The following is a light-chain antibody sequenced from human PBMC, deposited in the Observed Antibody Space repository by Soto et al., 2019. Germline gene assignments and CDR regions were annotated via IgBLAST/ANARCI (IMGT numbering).Light chain of an antibody. Sequence: SVLTQPPSASGTPGQRVTISCSGSSSNIGSNTVNWYQQLPGTAPKVLIYSNNQRPSGVPDRFSGSKSETSASLAISGLQSEDEADYYCAAWDYNLNAYVFGIGTKVTVL. CDR2: SNN. CDR3: AAWDYNLNAYV. CDR1: SSNIGSNT. V-gene: IGLV1-44*01. J-gene: IGLJ1*01.